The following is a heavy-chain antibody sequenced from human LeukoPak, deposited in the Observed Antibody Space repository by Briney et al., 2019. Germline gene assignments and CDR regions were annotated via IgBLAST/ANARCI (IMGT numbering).Heavy chain of an antibody. V-gene: IGHV3-21*01. CDR1: GFTFSSYS. CDR2: ISSSSSYI. D-gene: IGHD3-22*01. CDR3: ARDLPPNYYDSSGYSYHFDY. Sequence: GGSLRLSCAASGFTFSSYSMNWVRQAPGKGLEWVSSISSSSSYIYYADSVKGRFTISRDNAKNSLYLQMNSLRAEDTAVYYCARDLPPNYYDSSGYSYHFDYWGQGTLVTVSS. J-gene: IGHJ4*02.